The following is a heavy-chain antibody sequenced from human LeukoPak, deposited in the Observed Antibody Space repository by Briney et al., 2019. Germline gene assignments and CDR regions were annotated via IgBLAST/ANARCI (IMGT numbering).Heavy chain of an antibody. CDR3: ARVYSSGWSY. Sequence: GGSLRLSCAASGFIFSAYEMNWVRQAPGKGLEWVSYISSSGSTIYYADSVKGRFAISRDNAKKSLYLQMNSLRAEDTAVYYCARVYSSGWSYWGQGTLVTVSS. V-gene: IGHV3-48*03. CDR2: ISSSGSTI. J-gene: IGHJ4*02. CDR1: GFIFSAYE. D-gene: IGHD6-19*01.